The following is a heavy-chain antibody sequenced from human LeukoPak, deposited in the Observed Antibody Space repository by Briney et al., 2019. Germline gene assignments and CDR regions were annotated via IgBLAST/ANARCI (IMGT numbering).Heavy chain of an antibody. CDR1: GFTFGDYA. D-gene: IGHD4-17*01. CDR3: TTTAYGDNIDY. CDR2: IRSKAYGGTT. V-gene: IGHV3-49*03. J-gene: IGHJ4*02. Sequence: PGGSLSLSCTASGFTFGDYAMSWFRQAPGEGLEWVGFIRSKAYGGTTEYGASVKGRFTISRDDYKSIAYLQMKSLKTEDTAVYYCTTTAYGDNIDYWGQGTLVTVSS.